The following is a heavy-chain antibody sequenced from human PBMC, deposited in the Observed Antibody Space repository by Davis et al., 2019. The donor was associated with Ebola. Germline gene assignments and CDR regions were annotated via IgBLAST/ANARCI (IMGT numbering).Heavy chain of an antibody. Sequence: GESLKISCAASGFTFSGSSMHWVRQASGKGLEWVGRIRSKANSYATAYAASVKGRFTISRDDSKNTAYLQMNSLKTEDTAVYYCARRRDGYNYDYGMDVWGQGTTVTVSS. CDR2: IRSKANSYAT. CDR1: GFTFSGSS. D-gene: IGHD5-24*01. CDR3: ARRRDGYNYDYGMDV. J-gene: IGHJ6*02. V-gene: IGHV3-73*01.